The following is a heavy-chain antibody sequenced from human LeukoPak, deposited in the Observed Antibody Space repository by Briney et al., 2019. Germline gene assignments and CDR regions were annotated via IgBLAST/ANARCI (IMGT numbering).Heavy chain of an antibody. CDR1: GGSFSGYY. Sequence: SETLSLTCAVYGGSFSGYYWSWIRQPPGKGLELIGEINHSGSTNYNPSLKSRVTISVDTSKNQFSLKLSSVTAADTAVYYCARDISWTGTGYNWFDPWGQGTLVTVSS. V-gene: IGHV4-34*01. J-gene: IGHJ5*02. CDR3: ARDISWTGTGYNWFDP. D-gene: IGHD3/OR15-3a*01. CDR2: INHSGST.